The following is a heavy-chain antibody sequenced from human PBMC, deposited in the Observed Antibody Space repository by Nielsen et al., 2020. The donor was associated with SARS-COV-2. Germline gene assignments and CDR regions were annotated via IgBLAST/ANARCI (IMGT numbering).Heavy chain of an antibody. D-gene: IGHD3-3*01. J-gene: IGHJ4*02. V-gene: IGHV4-39*01. CDR2: IYYSGST. CDR1: GGSISSSSYY. CDR3: ARTYYDFWSGYYPDY. Sequence: GSLRLSCTVSGGSISSSSYYWGWIRQPPGKGLEWIGSIYYSGSTYYNPSLKSRVTISVDTSKNQFSPKLSSVTAADTAVYYCARTYYDFWSGYYPDYWGQGTLVTVSS.